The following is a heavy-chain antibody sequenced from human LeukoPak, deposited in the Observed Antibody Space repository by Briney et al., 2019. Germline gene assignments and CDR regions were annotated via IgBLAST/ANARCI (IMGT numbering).Heavy chain of an antibody. Sequence: PGGSLRLSCKGFGYSLTSYWIGWVRQVPGKGLEWMGIIYPGDSDTRYSPSFQGQVTISADKSIGTAYLQWSSLKASDTAMYYCARQTDYRFDYWGQGTLVIVSS. J-gene: IGHJ4*01. CDR3: ARQTDYRFDY. D-gene: IGHD4-11*01. V-gene: IGHV5-51*01. CDR2: IYPGDSDT. CDR1: GYSLTSYW.